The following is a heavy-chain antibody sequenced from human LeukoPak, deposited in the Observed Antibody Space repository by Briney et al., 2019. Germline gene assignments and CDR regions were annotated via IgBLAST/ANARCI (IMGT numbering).Heavy chain of an antibody. CDR1: GYTFTSYD. V-gene: IGHV1-8*01. CDR2: MNPNSGNT. D-gene: IGHD6-13*01. J-gene: IGHJ6*03. Sequence: GASVKVSCKASGYTFTSYDINWVRQATGQGLEWMGWMNPNSGNTGYAQKFQGRVTMTRNTSKSTAYMELSSLRSEDTAVYYCARAHRKQQLDSQVVYYMDVWGKGTTVTVSS. CDR3: ARAHRKQQLDSQVVYYMDV.